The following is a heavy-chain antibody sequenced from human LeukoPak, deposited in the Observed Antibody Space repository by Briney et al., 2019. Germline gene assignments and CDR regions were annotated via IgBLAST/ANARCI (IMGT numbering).Heavy chain of an antibody. V-gene: IGHV5-51*01. Sequence: GESLKISCKGSGYSFTSYWIGWERQMPGKGLEWMGIIYPGDSDTRYSPSFQGQVTISADKSISTAYLQWSSLKASDTAMYYCARSAYYYDSSASREYYYYGMDVWGQGTTVTVSS. CDR1: GYSFTSYW. J-gene: IGHJ6*02. D-gene: IGHD3-22*01. CDR2: IYPGDSDT. CDR3: ARSAYYYDSSASREYYYYGMDV.